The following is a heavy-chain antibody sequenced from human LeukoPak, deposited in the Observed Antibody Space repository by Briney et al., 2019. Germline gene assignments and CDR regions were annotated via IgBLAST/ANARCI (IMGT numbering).Heavy chain of an antibody. V-gene: IGHV3-21*01. CDR3: ARGSSSGWYDY. CDR1: GFTFSSYS. D-gene: IGHD6-19*01. CDR2: ISSSSSYI. Sequence: NPGGSLRLSCAASGFTFSSYSMNWVRQAPGKGLEWVSSISSSSSYIYYADSVKGRFIISRDNAKNSLYLQMNSLRAEDTAVYYCARGSSSGWYDYWGQGTLVTVSS. J-gene: IGHJ4*02.